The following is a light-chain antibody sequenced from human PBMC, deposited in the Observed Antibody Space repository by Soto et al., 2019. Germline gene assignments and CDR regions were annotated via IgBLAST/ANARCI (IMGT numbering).Light chain of an antibody. V-gene: IGLV2-14*01. J-gene: IGLJ2*01. CDR3: SSFTASSTLDVV. Sequence: QSALTQPASVSGSPGQSITISCIGTNSDIGDYNYVSWYQQHPGGAPKLVIYDVTYRPSGVSNGFSGSKSGNAAYLTISELQDEDEADYYCSSFTASSTLDVVFGVGTKVTVL. CDR2: DVT. CDR1: NSDIGDYNY.